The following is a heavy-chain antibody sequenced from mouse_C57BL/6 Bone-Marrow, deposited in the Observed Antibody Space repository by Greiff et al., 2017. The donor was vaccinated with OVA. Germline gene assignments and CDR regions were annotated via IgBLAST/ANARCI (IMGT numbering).Heavy chain of an antibody. V-gene: IGHV14-4*01. D-gene: IGHD2-3*01. CDR2: IDPENGDT. J-gene: IGHJ2*01. CDR3: ARDGYYVDY. Sequence: EVKLQQSGAELVRPGASVKLSCTASGFNIKDDYMHWVKQRPEQGLEWIGWIDPENGDTEYASKFQGKATITADTSSNTAYLQLSSLTSEDTAVYYCARDGYYVDYWGQGTTLTVSS. CDR1: GFNIKDDY.